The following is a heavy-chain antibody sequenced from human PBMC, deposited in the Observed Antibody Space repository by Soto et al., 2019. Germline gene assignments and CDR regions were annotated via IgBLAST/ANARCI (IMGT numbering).Heavy chain of an antibody. J-gene: IGHJ5*02. Sequence: QVQLQESGPGLVQPLETLSLTCTVSGGSISSYYWSWIRQPAGQGLEWIGRVYFSGSTKYQSSLQRRVPMSVDTSTNQFSLKLSSVTAADTAVYYCASFVVRVNSTGNCFAPWGQGTLVTVSS. V-gene: IGHV4-4*07. D-gene: IGHD2-21*01. CDR3: ASFVVRVNSTGNCFAP. CDR2: VYFSGST. CDR1: GGSISSYY.